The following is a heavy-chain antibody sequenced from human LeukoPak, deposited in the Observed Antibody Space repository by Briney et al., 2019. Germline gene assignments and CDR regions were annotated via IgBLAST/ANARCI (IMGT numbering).Heavy chain of an antibody. J-gene: IGHJ4*02. CDR3: ARGPTLVRVRGVLDY. CDR1: GFTFSSYA. V-gene: IGHV3-23*01. D-gene: IGHD3-10*01. CDR2: ISGSGGST. Sequence: GGSLRLSCAASGFTFSSYAMSWVRQAPGKGLEWVSAISGSGGSTYYADSVKGRFTISRDNAKNSLYLQMNSLRAEDTAVYYCARGPTLVRVRGVLDYWGQGTLVTVSS.